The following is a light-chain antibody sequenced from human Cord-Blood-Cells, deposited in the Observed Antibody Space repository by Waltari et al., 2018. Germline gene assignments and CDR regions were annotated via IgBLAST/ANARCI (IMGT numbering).Light chain of an antibody. V-gene: IGLV2-14*01. CDR1: SSDVGGYTY. Sequence: QSALTPPASVSGSPGQSITISCTGTSSDVGGYTYVPWYQQHPGKAPKLMIYDVSNRPSGVSNRFSGSKSGNAASLTISGLQAEDEADYYCSSYTSSSTLVFGTGTKVTVL. J-gene: IGLJ1*01. CDR3: SSYTSSSTLV. CDR2: DVS.